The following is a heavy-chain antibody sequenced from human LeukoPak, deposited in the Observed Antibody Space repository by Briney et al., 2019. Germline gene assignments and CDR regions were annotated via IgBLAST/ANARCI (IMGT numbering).Heavy chain of an antibody. Sequence: ASVKVSCKPSGYTFTDYSIHWLRQVPGQGPEWIGWINPKNGGTNYAQTFQGRVTMTRDTSITTAYVELSSLRSDDTAVYYCARDLYCNSAKCYSNWFDTWGQRTLVTVSS. V-gene: IGHV1-2*02. J-gene: IGHJ5*02. CDR1: GYTFTDYS. CDR2: INPKNGGT. CDR3: ARDLYCNSAKCYSNWFDT. D-gene: IGHD2/OR15-2a*01.